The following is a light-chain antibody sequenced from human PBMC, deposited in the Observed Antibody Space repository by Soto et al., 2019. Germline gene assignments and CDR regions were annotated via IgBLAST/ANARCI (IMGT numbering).Light chain of an antibody. V-gene: IGLV2-8*01. CDR2: EVT. Sequence: QSVLTQPPSASGSPGQPVTISCTGTRNDIGGFNYVSWYQQHPGKPPKLLIYEVTKRPSGVPARFSGSKSGNAASLTVSGLQAEDEADYFCAAYAGSYMPVVFGGGTKLTVL. CDR1: RNDIGGFNY. CDR3: AAYAGSYMPVV. J-gene: IGLJ2*01.